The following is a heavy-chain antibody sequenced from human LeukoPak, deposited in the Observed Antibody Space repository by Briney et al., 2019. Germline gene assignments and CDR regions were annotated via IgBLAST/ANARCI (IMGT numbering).Heavy chain of an antibody. D-gene: IGHD6-13*01. Sequence: GASVKVSCKASGYTFTGYYMHWVRQAPGQGLEWMGRINPNSGDTNYAQKFQGRVTMTRDTSISTAYMELSRLRSDDTAVYYCARDFPTSIAAAGTDYWGQGTLVTVSS. CDR2: INPNSGDT. J-gene: IGHJ4*02. CDR3: ARDFPTSIAAAGTDY. V-gene: IGHV1-2*06. CDR1: GYTFTGYY.